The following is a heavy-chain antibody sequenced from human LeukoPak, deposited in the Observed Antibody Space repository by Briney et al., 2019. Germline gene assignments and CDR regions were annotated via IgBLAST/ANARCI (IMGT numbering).Heavy chain of an antibody. J-gene: IGHJ6*03. CDR1: GFTFSSYW. Sequence: GGSLRLSCAASGFTFSSYWMSWVRQAPGKGLEWVANIKQDGSEKYYVDSVKGRFTISRDNAKNSLYLQMNSLRAEDTAVYYCARGYSSSWYFYYYYYYMGVWGKGTTVTVSS. CDR2: IKQDGSEK. V-gene: IGHV3-7*04. D-gene: IGHD6-13*01. CDR3: ARGYSSSWYFYYYYYYMGV.